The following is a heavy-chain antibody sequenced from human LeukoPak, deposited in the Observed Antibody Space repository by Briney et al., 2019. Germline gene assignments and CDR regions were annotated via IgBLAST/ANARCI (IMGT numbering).Heavy chain of an antibody. CDR3: VAAGGY. Sequence: GGSLRLPCAASGFTFSTYWMNWVRQAPGRGLEWVASIKDDGSEKNYVDSVKGRFTISRDNANKSLCLQMNSLRAEDTAVYYCVAAGGYWGQGALVTVSS. J-gene: IGHJ4*02. CDR1: GFTFSTYW. V-gene: IGHV3-7*05. CDR2: IKDDGSEK. D-gene: IGHD6-13*01.